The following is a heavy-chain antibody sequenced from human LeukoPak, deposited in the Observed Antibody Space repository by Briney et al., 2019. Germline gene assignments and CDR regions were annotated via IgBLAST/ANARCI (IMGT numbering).Heavy chain of an antibody. V-gene: IGHV4-39*07. CDR2: IYYSGST. Sequence: SETLSLTCTVSGGSISSSSYYWGWIRQPPGKGLEWIGSIYYSGSTYYNPSLKSRVTISVDTSKNQFSLKLSSVTAADTAVYYCATGDGYNLDYWGQGTLATVSS. J-gene: IGHJ4*02. CDR1: GGSISSSSYY. CDR3: ATGDGYNLDY. D-gene: IGHD5-24*01.